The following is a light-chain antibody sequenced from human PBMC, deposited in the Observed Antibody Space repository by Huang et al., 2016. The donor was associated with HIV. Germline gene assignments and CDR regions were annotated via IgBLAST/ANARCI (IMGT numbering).Light chain of an antibody. J-gene: IGKJ2*01. CDR1: QSLLHSNGYNY. V-gene: IGKV2-28*01. CDR3: MQALQTPYT. Sequence: DIVMTQSPLSLPVTPGEPASISCRSSQSLLHSNGYNYLDLYLQKPGQSPQLLIYLVSKRASGVPDRFSGSGSGTDFTLKISRVEAEDVGVYYCMQALQTPYTFGQGTKLEIK. CDR2: LVS.